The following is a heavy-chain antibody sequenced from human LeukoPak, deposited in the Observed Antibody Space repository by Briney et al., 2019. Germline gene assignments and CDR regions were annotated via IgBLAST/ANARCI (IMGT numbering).Heavy chain of an antibody. Sequence: GGSLRLSCAASGFTFSDYYMSWIRQAPGKGLEWVSYISSSGSTIYYADSVKGRFTISRDNAKNSLYLQMNSLRAEDTAVYYCARDYCGGDCYSIGDAFDIWGRGTMVTVSS. CDR1: GFTFSDYY. J-gene: IGHJ3*02. D-gene: IGHD2-21*02. V-gene: IGHV3-11*04. CDR3: ARDYCGGDCYSIGDAFDI. CDR2: ISSSGSTI.